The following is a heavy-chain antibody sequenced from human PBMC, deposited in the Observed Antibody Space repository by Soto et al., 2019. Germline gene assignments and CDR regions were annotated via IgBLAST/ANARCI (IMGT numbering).Heavy chain of an antibody. Sequence: LSLTCTVSGGSISSGGYYWSWIRQHPGKGLEWIGYIYYSGSTYYNPSLKSRVTISVDTSKNQFSLKLSSVTAADTAVYYCARLPQQLVYWFDPWGQGTLVTVSS. CDR2: IYYSGST. V-gene: IGHV4-31*03. D-gene: IGHD6-13*01. CDR3: ARLPQQLVYWFDP. J-gene: IGHJ5*02. CDR1: GGSISSGGYY.